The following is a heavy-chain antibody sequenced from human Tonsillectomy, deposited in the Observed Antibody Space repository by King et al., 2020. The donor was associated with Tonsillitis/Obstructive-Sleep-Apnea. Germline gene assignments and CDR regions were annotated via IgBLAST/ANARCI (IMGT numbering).Heavy chain of an antibody. CDR2: ISVSGGST. CDR1: GFTFSSYA. D-gene: IGHD2-2*02. CDR3: GRPDCSSTSCYTVDY. J-gene: IGHJ4*02. V-gene: IGHV3-23*04. Sequence: VQLVESGGGLVQPGGSLRLSCAASGFTFSSYAMSWVRQAPGKGLEWVSAISVSGGSTYYADSVKGRFTISRDNSKNTLYLQMNSLRAEDTAVYYCGRPDCSSTSCYTVDYWGQGTLVTVSS.